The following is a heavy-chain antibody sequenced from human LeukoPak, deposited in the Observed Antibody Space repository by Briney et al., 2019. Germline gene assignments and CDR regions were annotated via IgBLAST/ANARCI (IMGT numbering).Heavy chain of an antibody. CDR1: GGSISSGY. CDR2: INYSGST. CDR3: VRGLSGYNVD. D-gene: IGHD5-24*01. J-gene: IGHJ4*02. V-gene: IGHV4-59*01. Sequence: PSETLSLTCTVSGGSISSGYWNWIRQPPGKGLEWIGYINYSGSTNYNPSLQSRVTVSVDTSKNQFSLKLRSVTAADTAVYYCVRGLSGYNVDWGQGTLVTVSS.